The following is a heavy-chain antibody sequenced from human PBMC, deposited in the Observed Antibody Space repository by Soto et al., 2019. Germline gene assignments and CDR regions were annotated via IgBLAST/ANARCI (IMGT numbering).Heavy chain of an antibody. D-gene: IGHD5-12*01. CDR1: GYTFTGYY. J-gene: IGHJ6*03. CDR3: AREARPTNYYYYYMDV. CDR2: INPKSGGT. V-gene: IGHV1-2*04. Sequence: GASMKVSCKASGYTFTGYYMHWVRQAPGQRLEWMGWINPKSGGTNYAQKFQGWVTMTRDTSISTAYMELSRLRSDDTAVYYCAREARPTNYYYYYMDVWGKGTTVNVSS.